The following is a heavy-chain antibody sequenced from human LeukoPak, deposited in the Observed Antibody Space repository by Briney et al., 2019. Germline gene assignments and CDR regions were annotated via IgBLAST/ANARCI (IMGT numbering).Heavy chain of an antibody. D-gene: IGHD3-22*01. V-gene: IGHV3-30*04. J-gene: IGHJ4*02. CDR1: GFSFSRYS. CDR3: ARNDYNQYDSRGYAF. CDR2: ISYDGSNT. Sequence: GGSLRLSCVASGFSFSRYSMHWVRQGPGKGLGWVSVISYDGSNTYYADSVKGRFNISRDNSKNTLYLQLNSLTTEDTSVYYCARNDYNQYDSRGYAFWGQGTLVTVSS.